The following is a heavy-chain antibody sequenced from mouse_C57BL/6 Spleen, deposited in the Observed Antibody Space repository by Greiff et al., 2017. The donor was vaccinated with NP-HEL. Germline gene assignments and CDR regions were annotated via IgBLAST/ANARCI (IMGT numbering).Heavy chain of an antibody. CDR1: GYTFTDYE. Sequence: QVQLQQSGAELVRPGASVTLSCKASGYTFTDYEMHWVKQTPVHGLEWIGAIDPETGGTAYNQKFKGKAILTADKSSSTAYMELRSLTSEDSAVYYCTRNGYSNSPFAYWGQGTLVTVSA. V-gene: IGHV1-15*01. J-gene: IGHJ3*01. D-gene: IGHD2-5*01. CDR3: TRNGYSNSPFAY. CDR2: IDPETGGT.